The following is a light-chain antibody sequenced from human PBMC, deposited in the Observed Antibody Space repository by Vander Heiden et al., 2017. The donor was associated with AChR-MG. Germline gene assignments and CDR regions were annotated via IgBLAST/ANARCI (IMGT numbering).Light chain of an antibody. CDR3: TSYTSGKSPSVV. Sequence: QSAPTPPASVSGSPGPSVTISCTGATSDIDDYRYVSWYQQHPGKAPKLIIYDVTKRPSGVSDRFSGSKSGNTASLTISGVQSEDEAIYYCTSYTSGKSPSVVFGRGTKLTVV. CDR1: TSDIDDYRY. CDR2: DVT. V-gene: IGLV2-14*03. J-gene: IGLJ2*01.